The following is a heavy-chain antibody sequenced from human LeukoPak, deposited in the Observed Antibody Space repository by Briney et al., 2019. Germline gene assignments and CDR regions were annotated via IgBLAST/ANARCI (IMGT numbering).Heavy chain of an antibody. D-gene: IGHD6-6*01. CDR1: GFIFGDNP. CDR2: IRSRRYGGTT. J-gene: IGHJ6*03. CDR3: TRISSSPAALYYYYMDV. Sequence: GSLILSCTASGFIFGDNPLNWVRQAPGKGLEWVGLIRSRRYGGTTEYVASVNGRFSISRDDSKNIVYLQMNSLRYEDTAVYFCTRISSSPAALYYYYMDVWGKGIPVTVSS. V-gene: IGHV3-49*04.